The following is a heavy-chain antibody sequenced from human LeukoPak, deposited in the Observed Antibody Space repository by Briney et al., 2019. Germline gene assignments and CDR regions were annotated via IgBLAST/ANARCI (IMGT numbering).Heavy chain of an antibody. Sequence: GGSLRLSCAASGFTFSSYAMHWVRQAPGKGLEWVAVISYDGSNKYYADSVKGRFTISRDNSKNTLYLQMNSLRVEDTAVYYCASAGRGLFWFDHWGQGTLVTVSS. CDR3: ASAGRGLFWFDH. CDR1: GFTFSSYA. CDR2: ISYDGSNK. V-gene: IGHV3-30*04. J-gene: IGHJ5*02. D-gene: IGHD6-13*01.